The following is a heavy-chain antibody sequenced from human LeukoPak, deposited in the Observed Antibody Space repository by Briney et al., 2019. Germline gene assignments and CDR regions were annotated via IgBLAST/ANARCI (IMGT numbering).Heavy chain of an antibody. D-gene: IGHD2-21*02. CDR1: GFTFSSYS. J-gene: IGHJ3*02. CDR3: ASGYGGCGGDCYPPDAFDI. CDR2: IIISSNYI. V-gene: IGHV3-21*01. Sequence: GGSLRLSCAASGFTFSSYSMNWVRQAPGKGLEWVSSIIISSNYIYYADSVKGRFTISRDNAKNSLYLQMNSLRAEDTAVYYCASGYGGCGGDCYPPDAFDIWGQGTMVTVSS.